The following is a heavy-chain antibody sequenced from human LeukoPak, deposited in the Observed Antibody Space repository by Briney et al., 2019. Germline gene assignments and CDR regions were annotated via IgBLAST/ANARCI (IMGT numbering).Heavy chain of an antibody. V-gene: IGHV3-20*04. J-gene: IGHJ4*02. D-gene: IGHD1-26*01. CDR3: AREPYSGSYCWDY. CDR2: INWNGGST. CDR1: GFTFSSYS. Sequence: GGSLRLSCAASGFTFSSYSMNWVRQAPGKGLEWVSGINWNGGSTGYADSVKGRFTISRDNAKNSLYLQMNSLRAEDTALYYCAREPYSGSYCWDYWGQGTLVTVSS.